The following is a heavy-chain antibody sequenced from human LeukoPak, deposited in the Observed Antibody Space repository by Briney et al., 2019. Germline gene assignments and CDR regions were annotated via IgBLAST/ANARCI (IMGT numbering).Heavy chain of an antibody. J-gene: IGHJ4*02. Sequence: SSETLSLTCTVSGGSISSGDYYWSRIRQPPGKGLEWIGYIYYSGSTYYNPSLKSRVTISVDTSKNQFSLKLSSVTAADTAVYYCARATWELLHFDYWGQGTLVTVSS. CDR2: IYYSGST. CDR3: ARATWELLHFDY. V-gene: IGHV4-30-4*08. CDR1: GGSISSGDYY. D-gene: IGHD1-26*01.